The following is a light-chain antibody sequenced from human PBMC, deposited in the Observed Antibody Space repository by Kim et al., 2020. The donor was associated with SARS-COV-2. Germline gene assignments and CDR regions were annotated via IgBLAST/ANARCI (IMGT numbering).Light chain of an antibody. CDR3: QQYLSYPLT. CDR2: ASS. V-gene: IGKV1-16*02. Sequence: DIQMTQSPSSVSASVGDSVTITCRASQDVSNFLAWFQQGPGEAPKSLIYASSSLRSGVPSHFSGSGSGTDFTLTISSLQPEDFATYYCQQYLSYPLTFGQGTKVDIK. CDR1: QDVSNF. J-gene: IGKJ1*01.